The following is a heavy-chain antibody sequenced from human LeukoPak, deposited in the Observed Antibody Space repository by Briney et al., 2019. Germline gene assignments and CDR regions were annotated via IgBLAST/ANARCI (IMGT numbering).Heavy chain of an antibody. CDR2: ISSSSSTI. V-gene: IGHV3-48*02. CDR3: ARDQGPVIYYDSSGYRNDAFDI. J-gene: IGHJ3*02. Sequence: GGSLRLSCAASGFTFSSYSMNWVRQAPGKGLEWVSYISSSSSTIYYADSVKGRFTISRDNAKNSLYLQMNSLRDEDTAVYYCARDQGPVIYYDSSGYRNDAFDIWGQGTMVTVSS. CDR1: GFTFSSYS. D-gene: IGHD3-22*01.